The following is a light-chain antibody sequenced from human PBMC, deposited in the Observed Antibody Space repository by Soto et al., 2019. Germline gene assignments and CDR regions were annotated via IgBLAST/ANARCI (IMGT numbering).Light chain of an antibody. J-gene: IGLJ2*01. V-gene: IGLV1-40*01. CDR1: SSNIGAGYD. Sequence: QSVLTQPPSVSGAPGQRVTISCTGRSSNIGAGYDVNWYQQHPGTAPKVLIYGNSNRPSGVPDRFSGSKSGTSASLAITGLQAEDEADYYCQSYDSGLSGSVFGGGTKLTVL. CDR2: GNS. CDR3: QSYDSGLSGSV.